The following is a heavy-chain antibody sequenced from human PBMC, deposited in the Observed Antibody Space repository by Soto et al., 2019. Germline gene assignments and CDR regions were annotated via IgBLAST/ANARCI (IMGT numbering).Heavy chain of an antibody. V-gene: IGHV3-30*18. J-gene: IGHJ2*01. CDR2: ISYDGSNQ. CDR3: AKGNCRGGSCYTRYFDL. Sequence: QVQLVESGGGVVQPGRSLRLSCAASGFTFSTYGMHWVRQAPGKGLEWVAIISYDGSNQYYGDYVKGRFTISRDNSKKTLYLQMNSLRAEDTAVYYCAKGNCRGGSCYTRYFDLWGRGTLVTVSS. CDR1: GFTFSTYG. D-gene: IGHD2-15*01.